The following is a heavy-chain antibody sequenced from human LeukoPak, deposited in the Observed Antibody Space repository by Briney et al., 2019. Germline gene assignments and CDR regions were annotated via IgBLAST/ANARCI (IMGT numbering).Heavy chain of an antibody. CDR3: ARGIPGGSSWFDP. CDR1: GGSFSGYY. J-gene: IGHJ5*02. V-gene: IGHV4-34*01. CDR2: INHSGST. D-gene: IGHD6-6*01. Sequence: SETLSLTCAVYGGSFSGYYWNWIRQPPGKGLEWIGEINHSGSTNYNFSLKSRVTISVDMSKNQFSLKLNSVTAADTAVYYCARGIPGGSSWFDPWGQGTLVTVSS.